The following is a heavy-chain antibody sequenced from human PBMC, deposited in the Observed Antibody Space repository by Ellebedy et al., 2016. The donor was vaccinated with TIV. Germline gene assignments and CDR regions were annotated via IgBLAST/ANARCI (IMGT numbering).Heavy chain of an antibody. Sequence: ASVKVSCXASGYTFTSYGISWVRQAPGQGLEWMGWISGYNGNTNYAQKLQGRVSMTTDTSTSTAYMELRSLRSDDTAVYYCARDRASVDTAMATPRVMDGWGQGTTVTVSS. J-gene: IGHJ6*02. V-gene: IGHV1-18*04. CDR3: ARDRASVDTAMATPRVMDG. CDR2: ISGYNGNT. D-gene: IGHD5-18*01. CDR1: GYTFTSYG.